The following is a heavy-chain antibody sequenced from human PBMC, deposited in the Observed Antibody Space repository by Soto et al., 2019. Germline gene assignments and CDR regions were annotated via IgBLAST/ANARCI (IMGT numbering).Heavy chain of an antibody. CDR2: ISGSGGST. V-gene: IGHV3-23*01. CDR3: AKMGYCSSTSCYRGSRFRFDY. J-gene: IGHJ4*02. D-gene: IGHD2-2*02. Sequence: GGSLRLSCAASGLTFSNYAMTWVRQAPGKGLEWVSAISGSGGSTYYADSVKGRFTISRDNSKNTLYLQMNSLRAEDTAVYYCAKMGYCSSTSCYRGSRFRFDYWGQGTLVTVSS. CDR1: GLTFSNYA.